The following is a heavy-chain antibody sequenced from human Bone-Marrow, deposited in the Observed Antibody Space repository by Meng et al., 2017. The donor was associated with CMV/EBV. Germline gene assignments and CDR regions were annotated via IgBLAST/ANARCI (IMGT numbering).Heavy chain of an antibody. CDR3: ARNGDAYSFVI. Sequence: SETLSLTCTVSGYSISSGYYWGWIRQPPGEGLEWIGYITYTGSTNYNPSLKSRVNISLDTSKNQFSLKLSSVTAADTAVYYCARNGDAYSFVIWGQGRMVAIAS. CDR1: GYSISSGYY. CDR2: ITYTGST. J-gene: IGHJ3*02. D-gene: IGHD7-27*01. V-gene: IGHV4-38-2*02.